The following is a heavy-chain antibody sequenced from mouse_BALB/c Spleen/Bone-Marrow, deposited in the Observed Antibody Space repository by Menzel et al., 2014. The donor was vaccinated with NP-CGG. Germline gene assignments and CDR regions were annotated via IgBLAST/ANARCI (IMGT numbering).Heavy chain of an antibody. CDR1: GCTFTRYT. CDR3: TIRYYAMDY. J-gene: IGHJ4*01. V-gene: IGHV1-4*01. D-gene: IGHD1-1*01. CDR2: INPSSAYT. Sequence: VQLQQSGAELARPGASVKMSCQASGCTFTRYTMHWEKQRPGQGLEWIGYINPSSAYTNYNQKFKDKATLTADKSSSTAYMQLSSPTSEDSAVYYCTIRYYAMDYWGQGTSVTVSS.